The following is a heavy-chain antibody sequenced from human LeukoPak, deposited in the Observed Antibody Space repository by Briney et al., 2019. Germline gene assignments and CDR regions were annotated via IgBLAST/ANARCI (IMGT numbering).Heavy chain of an antibody. CDR1: GFTFSTYP. CDR2: ISGSGGST. D-gene: IGHD6-19*01. J-gene: IGHJ4*02. CDR3: AKDEGSGWYYFDY. V-gene: IGHV3-23*01. Sequence: GGSLRRYCAASGFTFSTYPKSWVRQAPGKGMEWVSGISGSGGSTYYADSVKGRFTISRDISKNTLYLQMNSLRAEDTAVYYCAKDEGSGWYYFDYWGQGSLSPSPQ.